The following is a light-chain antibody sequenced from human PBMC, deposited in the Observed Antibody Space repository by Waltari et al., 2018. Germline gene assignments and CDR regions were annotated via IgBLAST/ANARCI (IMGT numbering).Light chain of an antibody. CDR2: DIS. J-gene: IGLJ1*01. CDR3: TSFTSSRTYV. Sequence: QSALTQPVPVSGSPGQSIPISCTGTSRPVGGYDYVFWYQQHPGKVPKLMIYDISARPSGVSNRFSGSKSGNTASLTISGLQAEDEADYYCTSFTSSRTYVFGTGTKVTVL. V-gene: IGLV2-14*03. CDR1: SRPVGGYDY.